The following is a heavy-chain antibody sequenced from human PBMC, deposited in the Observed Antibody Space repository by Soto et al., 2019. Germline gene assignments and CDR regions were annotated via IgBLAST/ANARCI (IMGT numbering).Heavy chain of an antibody. V-gene: IGHV1-18*01. Sequence: ASVKVSCKASGYTFTSYGISWVRQAPGQGLEWVGWISAYSGNTSYAQKLRGRVTMTTNTSTTTAYMELTSLRSEDTAVYYCARTAYVSYTAWSRSKNWYYFDYWGQGTLVTVSS. CDR3: ARTAYVSYTAWSRSKNWYYFDY. D-gene: IGHD3-16*02. J-gene: IGHJ4*02. CDR2: ISAYSGNT. CDR1: GYTFTSYG.